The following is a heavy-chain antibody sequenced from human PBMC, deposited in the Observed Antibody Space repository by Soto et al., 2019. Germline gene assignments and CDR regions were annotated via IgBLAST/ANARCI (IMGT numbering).Heavy chain of an antibody. CDR1: GYSFTSYW. V-gene: IGHV5-51*01. Sequence: PGESLKISCKGSGYSFTSYWIGWVRQMPGKGLEWMGIIYPGDSDTRYNPSFQGQVTISADKSISTAYLQWSSLKASDTAMYYCASRYYYGSGSYYNAQFDYWGQGTLVTVSS. CDR3: ASRYYYGSGSYYNAQFDY. D-gene: IGHD3-10*01. J-gene: IGHJ4*02. CDR2: IYPGDSDT.